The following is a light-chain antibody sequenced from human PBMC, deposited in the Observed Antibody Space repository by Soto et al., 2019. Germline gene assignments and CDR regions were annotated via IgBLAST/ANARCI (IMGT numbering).Light chain of an antibody. V-gene: IGKV3-15*01. CDR1: RTVHSN. J-gene: IGKJ1*01. CDR2: GAS. Sequence: EIVMTQSPATVSVSPGDRVTLSCRASRTVHSNVAWYQHKPGQAPRPLIYGASFRATGMPARFSGSGFGTEFTLTISSLQSEDFAVYYCQQYNNWPRTFGQGTKVDIK. CDR3: QQYNNWPRT.